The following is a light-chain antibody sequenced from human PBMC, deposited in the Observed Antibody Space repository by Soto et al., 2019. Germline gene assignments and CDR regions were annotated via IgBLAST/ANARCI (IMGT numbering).Light chain of an antibody. Sequence: DIQMTQSPSSLSASVGDRVTITCRASQSISDYLNWYRQKPGKAPQLLIYAASSLQSGVPSRFSGGGYGTDFTLTISSLQPEDFATYFCQQSYGPPPTFGQGTKVEMK. J-gene: IGKJ1*01. CDR3: QQSYGPPPT. V-gene: IGKV1-39*01. CDR2: AAS. CDR1: QSISDY.